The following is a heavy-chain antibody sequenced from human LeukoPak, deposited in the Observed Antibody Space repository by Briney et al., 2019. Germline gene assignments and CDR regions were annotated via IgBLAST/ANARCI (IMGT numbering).Heavy chain of an antibody. CDR2: IYYSGNT. J-gene: IGHJ5*02. CDR1: GGSFSGYY. V-gene: IGHV4-34*01. Sequence: SETLSLTCAVYGGSFSGYYWSWIRQPPGKGLEWIGSIYYSGNTYYNPSLESRVIMFVDTSKNQFSLKLSSLTAADTAVYYCARHGVVTVFRPTNWLDPWGQGTLVTVSS. D-gene: IGHD2-21*02. CDR3: ARHGVVTVFRPTNWLDP.